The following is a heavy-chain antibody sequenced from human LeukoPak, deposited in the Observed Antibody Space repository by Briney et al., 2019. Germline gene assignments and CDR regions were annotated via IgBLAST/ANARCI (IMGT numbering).Heavy chain of an antibody. CDR3: ARDPLSSSSFDL. Sequence: GGSLRLSCAASGFTFSSYSMNWVRQAPGKGLEWVSYISSRSATIYYADSVKGRFTISRDNAKNSLYLQMNSLRAEDTAVYYCARDPLSSSSFDLWGQGTLVTVS. D-gene: IGHD6-13*01. CDR2: ISSRSATI. V-gene: IGHV3-48*01. J-gene: IGHJ4*02. CDR1: GFTFSSYS.